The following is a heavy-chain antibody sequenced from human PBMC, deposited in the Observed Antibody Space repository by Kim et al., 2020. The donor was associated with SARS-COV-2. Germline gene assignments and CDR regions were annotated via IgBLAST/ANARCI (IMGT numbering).Heavy chain of an antibody. J-gene: IGHJ3*02. D-gene: IGHD3-3*01. CDR2: IIPILGIA. Sequence: SVKVSCKASGGTFSSYAISWVRQAPGQGLEWMGRIIPILGIANYAQKFQGRVTITADKSTSTAYMELSSLRSEDTAVYYCARDLIRPITIFGVDNAFDIWGQGTMVTVSS. V-gene: IGHV1-69*04. CDR1: GGTFSSYA. CDR3: ARDLIRPITIFGVDNAFDI.